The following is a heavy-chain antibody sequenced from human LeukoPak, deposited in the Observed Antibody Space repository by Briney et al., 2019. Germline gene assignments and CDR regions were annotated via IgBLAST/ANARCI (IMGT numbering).Heavy chain of an antibody. D-gene: IGHD3-16*02. V-gene: IGHV3-15*01. Sequence: GGSLRLSCAASGFTFSKVWMTWVRQAPGKGLEWVGHIRSETDGGSTSYGTPVKDRFTISRDDSTNTLYLQMNSLKTEDTAVYYCTTDYDYVWGSYHPADGFDIWGPGTMVTVSS. J-gene: IGHJ3*02. CDR2: IRSETDGGST. CDR3: TTDYDYVWGSYHPADGFDI. CDR1: GFTFSKVW.